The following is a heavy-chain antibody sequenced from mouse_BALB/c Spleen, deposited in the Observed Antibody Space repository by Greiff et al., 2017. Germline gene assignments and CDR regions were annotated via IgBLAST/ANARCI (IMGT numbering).Heavy chain of an antibody. D-gene: IGHD2-4*01. CDR3: ARIGGLRRGDD. J-gene: IGHJ4*01. Sequence: QVQLKESGAELAKPGASVKMSCKASGYTFTSYWMHWVKQRPGQGLEWIGYINPSTGYTEYNQKFKDKATLTADKSSSTAYMQLSSLTSEDSAVYYCARIGGLRRGDDWGQGTSVTVSS. V-gene: IGHV1-7*01. CDR2: INPSTGYT. CDR1: GYTFTSYW.